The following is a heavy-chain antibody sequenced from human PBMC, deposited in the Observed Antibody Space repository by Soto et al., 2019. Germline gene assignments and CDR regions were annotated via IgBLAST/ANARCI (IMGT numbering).Heavy chain of an antibody. CDR1: GYTFTYRY. Sequence: QMQLVQSGAEVKKTGSSVKVSCKASGYTFTYRYLHWVRQAPGQALEWMGWITPFNGNTNYAQKFQDRVTITRDRSMSTADMELRSLRSEDTAMYYCASNTRGYSYGYPFYYYGMDVWGQGTTVTVSS. CDR2: ITPFNGNT. CDR3: ASNTRGYSYGYPFYYYGMDV. J-gene: IGHJ6*01. D-gene: IGHD5-18*01. V-gene: IGHV1-45*02.